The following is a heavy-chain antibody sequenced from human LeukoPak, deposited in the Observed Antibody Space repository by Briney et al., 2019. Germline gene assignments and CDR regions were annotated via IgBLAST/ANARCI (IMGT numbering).Heavy chain of an antibody. D-gene: IGHD6-19*01. CDR3: ARGRSSGWPYYFDY. CDR1: GFTFSNYA. J-gene: IGHJ4*02. V-gene: IGHV3-33*01. CDR2: IWYDGSEK. Sequence: GRSLRLSCAASGFTFSNYAIHWVRQAPGKGLEWVALIWYDGSEKFYADSVKGRFTISRDNSKNTLYLQMNSLRAADTAVYYCARGRSSGWPYYFDYWGQGTLVTDSS.